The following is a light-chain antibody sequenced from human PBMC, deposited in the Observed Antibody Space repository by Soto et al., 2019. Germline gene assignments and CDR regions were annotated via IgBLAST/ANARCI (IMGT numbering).Light chain of an antibody. CDR3: QHYNNWPIT. Sequence: EIVMTQSPASLSVSPGGSVTLSCRASQSVASNLAWYQQKPGQAPRLLIYGTSTRATGVPARFSGSGSGTDFTLTISSLQAADFAVYHCQHYNNWPITFGQGTRLEIK. J-gene: IGKJ5*01. V-gene: IGKV3-15*01. CDR1: QSVASN. CDR2: GTS.